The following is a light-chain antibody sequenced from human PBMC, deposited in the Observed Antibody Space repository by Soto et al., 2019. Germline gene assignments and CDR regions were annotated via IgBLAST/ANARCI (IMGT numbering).Light chain of an antibody. CDR3: AAWDYSLSGYWV. CDR1: SSNIGRNY. V-gene: IGLV1-47*01. Sequence: QSVLSQPPSASGTPGQRVTISCSGSSSNIGRNYVYWYQQVPGTAPKLLIFRNNQRPSGVPDRFSGSKSDTSASLAISGLRSEDEADYFCAAWDYSLSGYWVFGGGTKVTVL. CDR2: RNN. J-gene: IGLJ3*02.